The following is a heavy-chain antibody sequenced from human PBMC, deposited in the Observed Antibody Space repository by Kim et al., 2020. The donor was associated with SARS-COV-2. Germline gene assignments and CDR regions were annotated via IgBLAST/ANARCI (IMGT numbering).Heavy chain of an antibody. CDR1: GGSFSGYY. J-gene: IGHJ6*04. CDR3: ARGEGGSYFPAYYYSGMDL. CDR2: INHSGST. V-gene: IGHV4-34*01. D-gene: IGHD1-26*01. Sequence: SETLSLTCAVYGGSFSGYYWSWIRQPPGKGLEWIGEINHSGSTNYNPSLKSRVTISVDTSKNQFSLKLSSVTAADTAVYYCARGEGGSYFPAYYYSGMDLWGKGHTVTVSS.